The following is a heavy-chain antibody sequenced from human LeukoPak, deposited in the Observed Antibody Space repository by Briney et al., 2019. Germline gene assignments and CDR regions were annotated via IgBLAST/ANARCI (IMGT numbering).Heavy chain of an antibody. Sequence: SETLSLTCTVSGRSISSYYWSWIRQPAGKGLEWIGRIYTSGRTTYNPSLKSRVTMSVDTSKNQFSLKLSSVTAADTAVYYCARDLRTRGNYMDVWGKGTTVTVSS. D-gene: IGHD4-17*01. V-gene: IGHV4-4*07. J-gene: IGHJ6*03. CDR1: GRSISSYY. CDR3: ARDLRTRGNYMDV. CDR2: IYTSGRT.